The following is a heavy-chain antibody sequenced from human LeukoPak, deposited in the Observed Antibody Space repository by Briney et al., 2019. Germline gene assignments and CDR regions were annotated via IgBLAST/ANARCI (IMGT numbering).Heavy chain of an antibody. V-gene: IGHV3-30*18. CDR2: ISYDGSNK. D-gene: IGHD6-13*01. Sequence: PGGSLRLSCAASGFTFSSYGMHWVRQAPGKGLEWVAVISYDGSNKYYADSVKGRFTISRGNSKNTLYLQMNSLRAEDTAVYYCAKDRAAGVDYWGQGTLVTVSS. J-gene: IGHJ4*02. CDR3: AKDRAAGVDY. CDR1: GFTFSSYG.